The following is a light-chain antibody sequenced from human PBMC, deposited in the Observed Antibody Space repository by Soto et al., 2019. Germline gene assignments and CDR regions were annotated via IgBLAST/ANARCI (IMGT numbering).Light chain of an antibody. CDR2: DAS. Sequence: EIVLTQSPGTLSLSPGERATLSCRASQSVSSSYLAWYQQKPGQAPRLLIYDASSRATGIPDRFSGSGSETDFTLTISRLDPDDFAVYYCQHYGSSRTFGQGTKV. CDR3: QHYGSSRT. J-gene: IGKJ1*01. CDR1: QSVSSSY. V-gene: IGKV3-20*01.